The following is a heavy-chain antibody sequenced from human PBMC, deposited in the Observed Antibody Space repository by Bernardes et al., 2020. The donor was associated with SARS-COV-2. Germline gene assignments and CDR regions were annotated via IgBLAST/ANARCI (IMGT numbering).Heavy chain of an antibody. Sequence: ASVKVSCKASGYTFTGYYMHWVRQAPGQGLEWMGWITPNSGGTNYAQKFQGRVTMTRDTSISTAYMELSRLRSDDTAVYYCARVYSSSWSYEEYYYYYGMDVWGQGTTVTVSS. CDR3: ARVYSSSWSYEEYYYYYGMDV. V-gene: IGHV1-2*02. D-gene: IGHD6-13*01. CDR1: GYTFTGYY. J-gene: IGHJ6*02. CDR2: ITPNSGGT.